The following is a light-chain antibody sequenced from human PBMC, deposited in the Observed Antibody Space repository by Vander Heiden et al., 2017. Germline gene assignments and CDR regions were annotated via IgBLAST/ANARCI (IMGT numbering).Light chain of an antibody. V-gene: IGLV2-23*02. CDR3: CSYAGGTTGV. J-gene: IGLJ2*01. Sequence: QSALTQSASVSASPGQSIAISCTGTSSDVENYNLVSWYQQHPGKAPKLVIFEVNRRPSGVSTRFSGSKSGKSAFLTISGLQPEDEAEYYCCSYAGGTTGVFGGGTKVTVL. CDR1: SSDVENYNL. CDR2: EVN.